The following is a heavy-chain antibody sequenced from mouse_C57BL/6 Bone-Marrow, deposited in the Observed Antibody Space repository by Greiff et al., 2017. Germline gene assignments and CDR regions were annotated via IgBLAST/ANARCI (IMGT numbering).Heavy chain of an antibody. CDR1: GFTFSDYY. CDR2: ISNGGGST. D-gene: IGHD2-3*01. V-gene: IGHV5-12*01. Sequence: EVKLMESGGGLVQPGGSLKLSCAASGFTFSDYYMYWVRQTPEKRLEWVAYISNGGGSTYYPDTVKGRFTISRDNAKNTLYLQMSRLKSEDTAMYYCARQGNDGPFDYWGQGTTLTVSS. J-gene: IGHJ2*01. CDR3: ARQGNDGPFDY.